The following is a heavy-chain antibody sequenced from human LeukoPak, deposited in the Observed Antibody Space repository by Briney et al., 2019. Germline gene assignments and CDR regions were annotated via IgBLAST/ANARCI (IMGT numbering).Heavy chain of an antibody. J-gene: IGHJ4*02. CDR2: ILANGTP. CDR3: AKDRVPDGRWSLEY. V-gene: IGHV3-23*01. Sequence: GGSLRLSCAASGFTLSSYTVNWVRQAPGKGREWVSVILANGTPSYAYSVRGRFTISKDNSRNTLFLQMNNLRADDTAIYYCAKDRVPDGRWSLEYWGQGTLVTVSS. CDR1: GFTLSSYT. D-gene: IGHD6-13*01.